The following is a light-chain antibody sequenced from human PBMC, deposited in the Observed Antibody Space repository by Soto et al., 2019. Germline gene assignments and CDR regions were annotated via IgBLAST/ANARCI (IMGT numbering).Light chain of an antibody. CDR3: QQYNSYS. V-gene: IGKV1-5*03. J-gene: IGKJ2*01. CDR2: KAS. CDR1: QSISSW. Sequence: DIQMTQSPSTLSASVGDRVTITCRASQSISSWLAWYQQKPGKAPKLLIYKASSLESGVPSRFSGSGSGTEFTLTISSLQPDAFATYSCQQYNSYSFGQGTKLEIK.